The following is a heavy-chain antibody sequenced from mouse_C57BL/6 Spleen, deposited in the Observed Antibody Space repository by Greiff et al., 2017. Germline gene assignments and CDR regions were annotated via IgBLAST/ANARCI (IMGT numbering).Heavy chain of an antibody. CDR3: ARSGLRLDFDD. J-gene: IGHJ2*01. D-gene: IGHD1-1*01. Sequence: QVQLQQPGAELVMPGASVKLSCKASGYTFTSYWMHWVKQRPGQGLEWIGEIDPSDSYTTYNQKFKGKSTLTVDKSSSTAYMQLSSLTSEDSAVYYCARSGLRLDFDDWGQGTTLTVSS. CDR1: GYTFTSYW. V-gene: IGHV1-69*01. CDR2: IDPSDSYT.